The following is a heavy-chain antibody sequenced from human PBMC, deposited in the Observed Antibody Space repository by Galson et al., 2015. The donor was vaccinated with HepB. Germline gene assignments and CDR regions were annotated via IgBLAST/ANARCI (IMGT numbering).Heavy chain of an antibody. CDR1: GFTFSSYS. CDR3: ARDRGYSSSSFDY. CDR2: ISSSSSTT. D-gene: IGHD6-6*01. Sequence: SLRLSCAASGFTFSSYSMNWVRQAPGKGLEWVSYISSSSSTTYYADSVKGRFTISRDNAKNSLYLQMNSLRAEDTAVYYCARDRGYSSSSFDYWGQGTLVTVSS. V-gene: IGHV3-48*01. J-gene: IGHJ4*02.